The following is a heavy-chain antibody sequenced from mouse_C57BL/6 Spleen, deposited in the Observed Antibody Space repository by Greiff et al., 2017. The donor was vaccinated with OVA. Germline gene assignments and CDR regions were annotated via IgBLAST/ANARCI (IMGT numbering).Heavy chain of an antibody. Sequence: EVKLVESGAELVKPGASVKLSCTASGFNIKDCYMHWVKQRTEQGLEWIGRIDPEDGETKYAPKFQGKATITADTSSNTAYLQLSSLTSEDNAVDYCARRGIDYPFAYWGQGTLVTVSA. CDR1: GFNIKDCY. CDR2: IDPEDGET. CDR3: ARRGIDYPFAY. D-gene: IGHD2-4*01. V-gene: IGHV14-2*01. J-gene: IGHJ3*01.